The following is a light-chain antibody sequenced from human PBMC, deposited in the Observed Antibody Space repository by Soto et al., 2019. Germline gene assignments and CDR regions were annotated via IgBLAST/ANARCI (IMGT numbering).Light chain of an antibody. CDR1: QTVSKY. J-gene: IGKJ5*01. CDR3: QQRSNWIT. V-gene: IGKV3-11*01. CDR2: DTS. Sequence: EIVLTQSPVTLSLSPGDRATLSCRASQTVSKYLAWYQQKPGQPPRLLVYDTSNRASGIPARFSGSGSGTDFTLTISSLEPEDFAIYYCQQRSNWITFGQGTRLEIK.